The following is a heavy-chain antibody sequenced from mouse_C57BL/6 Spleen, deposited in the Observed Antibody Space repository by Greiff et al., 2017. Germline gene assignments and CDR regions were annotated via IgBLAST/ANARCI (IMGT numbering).Heavy chain of an antibody. Sequence: VKLQESGPGLVQPSQSLSITCTVSGFSLTNYGVHWVRQSPGKGLEWLGVIWRRGSTDYNAAFMSRLSITKDNSKSQVFFKMNSLQADDTAIYYCAKNGGSSPYYFDFWGQGTTLTVSS. D-gene: IGHD1-1*01. CDR1: GFSLTNYG. V-gene: IGHV2-5*01. CDR2: IWRRGST. J-gene: IGHJ2*01. CDR3: AKNGGSSPYYFDF.